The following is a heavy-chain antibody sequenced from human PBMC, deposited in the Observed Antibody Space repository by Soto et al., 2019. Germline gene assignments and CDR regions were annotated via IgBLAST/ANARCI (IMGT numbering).Heavy chain of an antibody. CDR1: GYTFTSYA. D-gene: IGHD3-9*01. CDR3: AREALRYFDCLLFGIDY. Sequence: GASVKVSCKASGYTFTSYAMHWVRQAPGQRLEWMGWINAGNGNTKYSQKFQGRVTITRDTSASTAYMELSSLRSEDTAFYYCAREALRYFDCLLFGIDYWGQGTLVTVSS. V-gene: IGHV1-3*01. J-gene: IGHJ4*02. CDR2: INAGNGNT.